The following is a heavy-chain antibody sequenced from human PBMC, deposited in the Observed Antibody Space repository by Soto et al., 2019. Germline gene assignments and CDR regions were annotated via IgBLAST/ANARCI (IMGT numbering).Heavy chain of an antibody. CDR2: TYYRSKWYN. CDR1: VGSVSSNRAA. CDR3: ARGGAVVMVAATLAYYYYGLDV. V-gene: IGHV6-1*01. D-gene: IGHD2-15*01. Sequence: SQTLSLTCAISVGSVSSNRAAWNWIRQYPSRGLEWLGRTYYRSKWYNDYAVSVKSRITINPDTSKNQFSLQLNSVTPEDTAGYYCARGGAVVMVAATLAYYYYGLDVWGQGTTLTVPS. J-gene: IGHJ6*02.